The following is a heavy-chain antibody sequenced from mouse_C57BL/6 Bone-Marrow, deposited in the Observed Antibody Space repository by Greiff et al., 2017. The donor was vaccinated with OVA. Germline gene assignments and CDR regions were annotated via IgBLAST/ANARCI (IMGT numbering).Heavy chain of an antibody. CDR2: IWWDDDK. CDR3: ARIAPIYCDPHGLYYYAMDY. Sequence: QVTLKVSGPGILQPSQTLSLTCSFSGFSLSTFGMGVGWIRQPSGKGLEWLAHIWWDDDKYYNPALKSRLTISKDTSKNQVFLKIANVDTADTATYYCARIAPIYCDPHGLYYYAMDYWGQGTSVTVSS. CDR1: GFSLSTFGMG. J-gene: IGHJ4*01. V-gene: IGHV8-8*01. D-gene: IGHD2-4*01.